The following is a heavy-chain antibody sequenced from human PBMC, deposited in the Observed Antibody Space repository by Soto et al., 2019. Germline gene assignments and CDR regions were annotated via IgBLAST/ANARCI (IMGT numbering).Heavy chain of an antibody. V-gene: IGHV1-69*12. J-gene: IGHJ4*02. CDR3: ARDTTPGDYGGNSPGY. CDR1: GGTFSSYT. Sequence: QVQLVQSGAEVKKPGSSVKVSCKASGGTFSSYTISWVRQAPGQGLEWMGGIIPIFGTANYAQKFQGRVTITADESTSTAYMELSSLRSEDTAVYYCARDTTPGDYGGNSPGYWGQGTLVTVSS. CDR2: IIPIFGTA. D-gene: IGHD4-17*01.